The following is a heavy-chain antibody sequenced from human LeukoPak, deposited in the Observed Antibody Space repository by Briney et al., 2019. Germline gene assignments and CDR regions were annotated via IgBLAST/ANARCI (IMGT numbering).Heavy chain of an antibody. D-gene: IGHD2-21*02. CDR3: TSWGDTTAEYFQR. CDR1: GFTFSSYA. V-gene: IGHV3-7*01. J-gene: IGHJ1*01. CDR2: INPDGRDT. Sequence: PGGSLRLSCAASGFTFSSYAMSWVRQAPGKGLEWVAHINPDGRDTYYVDSVKGRFTISRDSAQNSMYLQMNSLRVEDTAVYYCTSWGDTTAEYFQRWGQGTLVTVSS.